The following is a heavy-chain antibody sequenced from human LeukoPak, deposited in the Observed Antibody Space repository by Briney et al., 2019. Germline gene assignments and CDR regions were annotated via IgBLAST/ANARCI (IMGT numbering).Heavy chain of an antibody. CDR2: MNPNSGNT. V-gene: IGHV1-8*02. D-gene: IGHD6-13*01. CDR1: GGTFSSYA. Sequence: ASVKVSCKASGGTFSSYAISWVRQATGQGLEWMGWMNPNSGNTGYAQKFQGRVTMTRNTSISTAYMELSSLRSEDTAVYYCARVPYSSSWYVPPYYYYYYMDVWGKGTTVTISS. J-gene: IGHJ6*03. CDR3: ARVPYSSSWYVPPYYYYYYMDV.